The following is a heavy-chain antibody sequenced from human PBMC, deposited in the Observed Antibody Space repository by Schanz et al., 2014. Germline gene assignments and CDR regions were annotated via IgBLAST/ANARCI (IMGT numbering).Heavy chain of an antibody. V-gene: IGHV1-18*01. Sequence: QVQLVQSGAEVKKPGASVKVSCKASGYTFTSYGINWVRQAPGQGLEWMGWISAYNGNTNYAQKLQGRVTMTTDTSTSTDYMELSSLRSEDTAMYYWTRDYYDSSGYYYCDDWGHGTLGTVSS. CDR3: TRDYYDSSGYYYCDD. D-gene: IGHD3-22*01. CDR2: ISAYNGNT. CDR1: GYTFTSYG. J-gene: IGHJ4*01.